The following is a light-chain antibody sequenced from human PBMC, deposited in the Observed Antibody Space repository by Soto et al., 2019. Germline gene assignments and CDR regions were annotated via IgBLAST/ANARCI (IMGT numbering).Light chain of an antibody. V-gene: IGKV3-15*01. J-gene: IGKJ1*01. CDR2: GAS. CDR1: PSVSSD. CDR3: QQYDNWRRT. Sequence: EVVMTQSPPPLSVSPGERATLSCRASPSVSSDLAWYHQKPGQAPRLLIYGASTRATGIPARFSGSGSGTEFTLTISSLQSEDFALYYCQQYDNWRRTFGQGTKVDIK.